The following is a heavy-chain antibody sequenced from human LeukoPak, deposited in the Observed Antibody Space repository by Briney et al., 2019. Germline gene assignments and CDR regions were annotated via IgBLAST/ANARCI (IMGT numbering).Heavy chain of an antibody. D-gene: IGHD2-15*01. CDR3: AKDDPNCSGGSCYPYFDY. V-gene: IGHV3-30*04. J-gene: IGHJ4*02. Sequence: PGGSLRLSCAASGFTFSSYAMHWVRQAPGKGLEWVAVISYDGSNKYYADSVKGRFTISRDNSKNTLYLQMNSLRAEDTAVYYCAKDDPNCSGGSCYPYFDYWGQGTLVTVSS. CDR2: ISYDGSNK. CDR1: GFTFSSYA.